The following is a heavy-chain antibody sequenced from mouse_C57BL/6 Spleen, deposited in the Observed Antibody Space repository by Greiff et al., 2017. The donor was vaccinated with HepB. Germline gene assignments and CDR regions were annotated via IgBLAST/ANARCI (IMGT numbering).Heavy chain of an antibody. V-gene: IGHV1-55*01. D-gene: IGHD1-1*01. CDR1: GYTFTSYW. Sequence: QVQLQQSGAELVKPGASVKMSCKASGYTFTSYWITWVKQRPGQGLEWIGDIYPGSGSTNYNEKFKSKATLTVDTSSSTAYRQLSSLTSEDSAVYYWARRYYGSSLAYWGQGTLVTVSA. CDR2: IYPGSGST. CDR3: ARRYYGSSLAY. J-gene: IGHJ3*01.